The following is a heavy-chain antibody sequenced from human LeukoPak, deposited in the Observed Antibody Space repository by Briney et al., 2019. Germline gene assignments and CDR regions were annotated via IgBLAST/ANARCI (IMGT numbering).Heavy chain of an antibody. CDR1: GFTFSSYA. Sequence: GGSLRLSCAASGFTFSSYAMSWVRQAPGKGLEWVSAISGSGGSTYYADSVKGRFTISRDNSKNTLCLQMNSLRAEDTAVYYCAREQQGSNAFDIWGQGTMVTVSS. V-gene: IGHV3-23*01. CDR3: AREQQGSNAFDI. J-gene: IGHJ3*02. CDR2: ISGSGGST. D-gene: IGHD6-13*01.